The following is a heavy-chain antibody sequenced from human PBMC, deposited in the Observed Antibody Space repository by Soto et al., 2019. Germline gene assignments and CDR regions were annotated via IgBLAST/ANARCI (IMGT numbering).Heavy chain of an antibody. CDR3: ATSYGSGSQAFDF. D-gene: IGHD3-10*01. J-gene: IGHJ4*02. CDR2: TIPMLSRS. Sequence: GASVKVSCKASGDTFNFYTINWVRQAPGLGLEWMGRTIPMLSRSNYALKFQGRLTITADKSTSTAYMGLSGLKSEDTAMYYCATSYGSGSQAFDFWGQGALVTVSS. V-gene: IGHV1-69*02. CDR1: GDTFNFYT.